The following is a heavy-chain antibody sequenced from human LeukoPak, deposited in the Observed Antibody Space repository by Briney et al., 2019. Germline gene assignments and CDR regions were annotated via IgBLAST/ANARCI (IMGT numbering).Heavy chain of an antibody. V-gene: IGHV3-11*06. CDR2: ISSSSSYT. CDR1: GFTFSDYY. D-gene: IGHD6-25*01. CDR3: ARDQRRDAFDI. J-gene: IGHJ3*02. Sequence: TGGSLRLSCAASGFTFSDYYMSWIRQAPGKGLEWVSYISSSSSYTNYADSVKGRFTISRDNAKNSLYLQMNGLRAENTAVYYCARDQRRDAFDIWGQGTMVTVSS.